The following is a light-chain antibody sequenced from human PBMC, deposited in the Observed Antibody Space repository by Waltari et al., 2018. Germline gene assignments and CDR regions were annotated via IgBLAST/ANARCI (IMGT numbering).Light chain of an antibody. Sequence: YELTQPPSVSVSPGQTASITCSGDILGNKYASWYQHKPGQSPLLVIYEDIKRPSGIPERFSGSKSGNTATLTISGTQSMDDADYYCQALGSNRWVFGGGTKLTVL. CDR3: QALGSNRWV. CDR1: ILGNKY. V-gene: IGLV3-1*01. J-gene: IGLJ3*02. CDR2: EDI.